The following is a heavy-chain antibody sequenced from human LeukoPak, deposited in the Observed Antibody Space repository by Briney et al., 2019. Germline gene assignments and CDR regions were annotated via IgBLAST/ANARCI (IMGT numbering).Heavy chain of an antibody. D-gene: IGHD6-19*01. CDR2: ISSSGSTI. Sequence: GGSLRLSCAASGFTFSDYYMSWIRQAPGKGLEWVSYISSSGSTIYYADSVKGRFTISRDNSKNTLYLQMNSLRAEDTAVYYCAKDLLPGVAGTGYWGQGTLVTVSS. V-gene: IGHV3-11*01. J-gene: IGHJ4*02. CDR1: GFTFSDYY. CDR3: AKDLLPGVAGTGY.